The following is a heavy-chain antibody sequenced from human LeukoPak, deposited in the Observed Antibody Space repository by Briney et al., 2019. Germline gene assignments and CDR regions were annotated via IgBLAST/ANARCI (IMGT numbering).Heavy chain of an antibody. CDR2: IFHLGSA. D-gene: IGHD3-10*01. Sequence: SETLTLTCTVSGDSISGSGFYWGWIRQTPGRGLEWIVSIFHLGSAFYNPFLKSRVTISVDTSKNQFSLKVTSVTAADTAVYFCARPRTSGTYSLFDYWGQGTLVIVSS. CDR1: GDSISGSGFY. J-gene: IGHJ4*02. CDR3: ARPRTSGTYSLFDY. V-gene: IGHV4-39*01.